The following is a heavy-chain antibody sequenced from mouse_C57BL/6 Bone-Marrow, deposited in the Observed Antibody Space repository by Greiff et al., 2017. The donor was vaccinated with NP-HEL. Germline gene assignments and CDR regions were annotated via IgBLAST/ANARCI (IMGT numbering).Heavy chain of an antibody. V-gene: IGHV5-4*03. CDR2: ISDGGSYT. D-gene: IGHD2-4*01. Sequence: EVKVVESGGGLVKPGGSLKLSCAASGFTFSSYAMSWVRQTPEKRLEWVATISDGGSYTYYPDNVKGRFTISRDNAKNNLYLQMSHLKSEDTAMYYCARGYDYDGHYYAMDYWGQGTSVTVSS. CDR1: GFTFSSYA. CDR3: ARGYDYDGHYYAMDY. J-gene: IGHJ4*01.